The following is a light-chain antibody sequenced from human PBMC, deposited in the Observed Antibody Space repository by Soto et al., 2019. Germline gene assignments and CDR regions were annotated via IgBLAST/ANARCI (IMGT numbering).Light chain of an antibody. J-gene: IGKJ4*01. Sequence: EIVMTQSPATLSVSPGERATLSFRASQSVSSDLAWYHQKPGQAPRLLIYGASTRATGIPDRFSGSGSGTESTLTISRLEPEDFAVYYCQHFDKSPTFGGWTKVDIK. CDR1: QSVSSD. CDR3: QHFDKSPT. CDR2: GAS. V-gene: IGKV3D-15*02.